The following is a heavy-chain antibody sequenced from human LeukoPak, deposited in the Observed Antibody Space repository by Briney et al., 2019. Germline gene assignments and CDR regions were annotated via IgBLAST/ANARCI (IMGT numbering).Heavy chain of an antibody. Sequence: GGSLRLSCAASGLTFSSYGMSWVRLAPGKGLEWVSGISNNGGYTYYADSVQGRFTISRDNSKSTLCLQMNSLRAEDTAVYYCAKQLGYCSDGSCYFPYWGQGTLVTVSS. CDR2: ISNNGGYT. V-gene: IGHV3-23*01. D-gene: IGHD2-15*01. CDR3: AKQLGYCSDGSCYFPY. CDR1: GLTFSSYG. J-gene: IGHJ4*02.